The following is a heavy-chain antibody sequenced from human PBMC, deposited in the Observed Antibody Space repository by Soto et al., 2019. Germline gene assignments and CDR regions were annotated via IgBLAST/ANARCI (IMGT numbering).Heavy chain of an antibody. V-gene: IGHV4-31*03. J-gene: IGHJ4*02. Sequence: SETLSLTCTVSGGSISSGGYFWSWIRQHPGKGLEWIGYIYYSGRTYYNPSLKSRVTISVDTSKNQFSLKLSSVTAADTAVYYCARDRTQRYYDSSGYYDWGQGTLVTVS. CDR3: ARDRTQRYYDSSGYYD. CDR2: IYYSGRT. D-gene: IGHD3-22*01. CDR1: GGSISSGGYF.